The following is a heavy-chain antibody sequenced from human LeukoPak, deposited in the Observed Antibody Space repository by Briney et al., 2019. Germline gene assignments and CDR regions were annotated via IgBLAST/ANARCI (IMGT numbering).Heavy chain of an antibody. J-gene: IGHJ4*02. D-gene: IGHD1-26*01. CDR3: AREFLGSDY. CDR2: IKSDGSST. V-gene: IGHV3-74*01. Sequence: GGSLRLSCAASGFTFSRYWMHWVRQAPGKGLVWVSRIKSDGSSTSYADSVKGRFTISRDNAKNSLYLQMNSLGAEDTAVYYCAREFLGSDYWGQGTLVTVSS. CDR1: GFTFSRYW.